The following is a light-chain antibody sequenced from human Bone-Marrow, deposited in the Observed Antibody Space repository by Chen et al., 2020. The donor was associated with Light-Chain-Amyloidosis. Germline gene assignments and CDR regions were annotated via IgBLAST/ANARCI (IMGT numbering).Light chain of an antibody. J-gene: IGKJ1*01. CDR2: GAS. CDR3: QQYGSSPPWT. Sequence: EIVLTQSPGTLSLSPGERATLSCRASQSVSSSYLAWYQQKPGQAPRLLIYGASSRPTGIPDRCSGSGSGTDFTLTISRLEPEDFAVYYCQQYGSSPPWTFGQGTKVEIK. V-gene: IGKV3-20*01. CDR1: QSVSSSY.